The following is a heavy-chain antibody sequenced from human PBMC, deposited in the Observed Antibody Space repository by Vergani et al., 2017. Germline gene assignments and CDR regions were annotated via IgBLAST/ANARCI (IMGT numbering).Heavy chain of an antibody. J-gene: IGHJ4*02. D-gene: IGHD6-13*01. V-gene: IGHV4-59*11. CDR1: GGSISSHY. CDR2: IYYSGST. Sequence: QVQLQQWGAGLLKPSETLSLTCTVSGGSISSHYWSWIRQPPGKGLEWIGYIYYSGSTNYNPSLKSRVTISVDTSKNQFSLKLSSVTAADTAVYYCARIGSSWYDYWGQGTLVTVSS. CDR3: ARIGSSWYDY.